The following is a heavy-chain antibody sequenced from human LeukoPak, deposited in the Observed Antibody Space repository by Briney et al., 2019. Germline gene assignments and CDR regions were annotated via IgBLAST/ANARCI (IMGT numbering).Heavy chain of an antibody. CDR2: IYSTGST. V-gene: IGHV4-61*02. Sequence: SETLSLTCTVSGGSISSGSYYWSWIRQPAGKGLEWIGRIYSTGSTNYNPSLRSRVTISVDTSKNHFSLKLSSVTAADTAVYYCARDQTYSGSGIYTYFDYWGQGILVTVSS. CDR3: ARDQTYSGSGIYTYFDY. D-gene: IGHD3-10*01. CDR1: GGSISSGSYY. J-gene: IGHJ4*02.